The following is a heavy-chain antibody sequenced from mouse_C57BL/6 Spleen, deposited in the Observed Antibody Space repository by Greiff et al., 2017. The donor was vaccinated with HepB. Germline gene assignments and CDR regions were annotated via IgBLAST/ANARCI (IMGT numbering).Heavy chain of an antibody. CDR3: ASSNLPGVDYFDY. Sequence: EVKVEESGAELVKPGASVKLSCTASGFNIKDYYMHWVKQRTEQGLEWIGRIDPEDGETKYAPKFQGKATITADTSSNTAYLQLSSLTSEDTAVYYCASSNLPGVDYFDYWGQGTTLTVSS. J-gene: IGHJ2*01. D-gene: IGHD2-5*01. CDR1: GFNIKDYY. V-gene: IGHV14-2*01. CDR2: IDPEDGET.